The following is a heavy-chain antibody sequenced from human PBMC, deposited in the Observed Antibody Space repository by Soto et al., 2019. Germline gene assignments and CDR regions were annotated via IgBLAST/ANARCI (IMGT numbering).Heavy chain of an antibody. V-gene: IGHV4-59*01. J-gene: IGHJ4*02. CDR1: GGSITNYY. CDR3: ARRGLGARFDY. Sequence: SETLSLTCTVSGGSITNYYWSWIRQTPGRGLEWVGSAHYSGSTHYNPSLKSRVTTSVDTSKNQISLNLTSVTAADTAVYYCARRGLGARFDYWGQGTLVTVSS. D-gene: IGHD1-26*01. CDR2: AHYSGST.